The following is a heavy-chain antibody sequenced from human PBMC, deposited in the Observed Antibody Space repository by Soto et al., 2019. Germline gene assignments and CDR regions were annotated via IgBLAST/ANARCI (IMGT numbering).Heavy chain of an antibody. CDR1: GFTFSSYG. Sequence: GGSLRLSCAASGFTFSSYGMHWVRQAPGKGLEWVAVISYDGSNKYYADSVKGRFTISRDNSKNTLYLQMNSLRAEDTAVYYCAKELQRAPVVPAGQYYSYYGMDAWGQGTTVTVSS. V-gene: IGHV3-30*18. D-gene: IGHD2-2*01. J-gene: IGHJ6*02. CDR2: ISYDGSNK. CDR3: AKELQRAPVVPAGQYYSYYGMDA.